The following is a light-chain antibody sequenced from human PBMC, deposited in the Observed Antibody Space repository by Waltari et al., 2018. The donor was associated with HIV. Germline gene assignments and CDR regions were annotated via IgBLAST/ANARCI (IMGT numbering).Light chain of an antibody. CDR2: ATS. V-gene: IGKV1-39*01. Sequence: DIQMTKSPSSLSASVGDRVTITCRASQNISSYLNWYQQRPGKAPKLLIYATSTLQSGVPSRFSGNESGTDFTLTISVLQPEDFATYYCQQSYSHPRTFGQGTNVEVK. J-gene: IGKJ1*01. CDR1: QNISSY. CDR3: QQSYSHPRT.